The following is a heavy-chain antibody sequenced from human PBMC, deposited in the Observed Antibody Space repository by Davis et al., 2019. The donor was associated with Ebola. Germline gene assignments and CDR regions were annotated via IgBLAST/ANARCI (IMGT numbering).Heavy chain of an antibody. Sequence: ASVKVSCKASGYTFTGYYMHWVRQAPGQGLERMGWINPNSGGTNYAQKFQGRVTMTRDTSISTAYMELSRLRSDDTAVYYCAKARYSSGWGEDYWGQGTLVTVSS. CDR3: AKARYSSGWGEDY. V-gene: IGHV1-2*02. CDR2: INPNSGGT. CDR1: GYTFTGYY. J-gene: IGHJ4*02. D-gene: IGHD6-19*01.